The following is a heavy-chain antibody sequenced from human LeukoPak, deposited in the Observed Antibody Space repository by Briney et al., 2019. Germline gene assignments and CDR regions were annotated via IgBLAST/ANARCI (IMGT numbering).Heavy chain of an antibody. D-gene: IGHD3-22*01. CDR3: ARDAITGIYPKNYYDRYWGPGDWFDP. Sequence: ASVKVSCKASGYTFTVYYMHWVRQAPGQGLEWMGWINPNSGGTNYAQKFQGRVTMTRDTSISTAYMELSRLRSDDTAVYYCARDAITGIYPKNYYDRYWGPGDWFDPWGQGTLVTVSS. CDR2: INPNSGGT. V-gene: IGHV1-2*02. J-gene: IGHJ5*02. CDR1: GYTFTVYY.